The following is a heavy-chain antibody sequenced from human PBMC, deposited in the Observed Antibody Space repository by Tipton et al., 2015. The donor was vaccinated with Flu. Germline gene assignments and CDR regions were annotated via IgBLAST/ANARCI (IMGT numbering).Heavy chain of an antibody. CDR1: GGSLSSSPYY. D-gene: IGHD1-1*01. V-gene: IGHV4-39*01. J-gene: IGHJ3*02. CDR3: ARWVHDDMAFDI. CDR2: VYYTGST. Sequence: TLSLTCTVSGGSLSSSPYYWAWVRQPPGKGLEWIGTVYYTGSTYYRPSLKSRLTVSADTSMNQFSLRLSSVTAADTAVYFCARWVHDDMAFDIWGQGTMVTVSS.